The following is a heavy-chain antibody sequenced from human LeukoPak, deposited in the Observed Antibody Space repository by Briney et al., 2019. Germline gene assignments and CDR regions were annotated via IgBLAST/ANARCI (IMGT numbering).Heavy chain of an antibody. J-gene: IGHJ4*02. V-gene: IGHV3-48*01. CDR1: GFTFSSYE. CDR2: ISTDSTVI. D-gene: IGHD6-19*01. CDR3: ARDIGAVADN. Sequence: GGSLRLSCAASGFTFSSYEMNWVRQAPGQGLEWISYISTDSTVIKYADSVKGRFTISRDNAKNSLFLQMNSLRVEDTAVYYCARDIGAVADNWGQGTLVTVSS.